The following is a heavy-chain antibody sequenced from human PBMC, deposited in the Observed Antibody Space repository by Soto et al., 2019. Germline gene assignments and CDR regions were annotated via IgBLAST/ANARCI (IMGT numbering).Heavy chain of an antibody. Sequence: EVQLLESGGGFLQPGGSLRLSCAASGFTFSSYAMSWVRQAPGKGLQWVSAISGRGGSTFYADSVRGRFTISRDNSNNTLYLQMNSLIAEDTALYYCAKVGLAMADPYYFDSWGRGSLVTVSS. J-gene: IGHJ4*02. V-gene: IGHV3-23*01. CDR1: GFTFSSYA. CDR3: AKVGLAMADPYYFDS. CDR2: ISGRGGST. D-gene: IGHD3-16*01.